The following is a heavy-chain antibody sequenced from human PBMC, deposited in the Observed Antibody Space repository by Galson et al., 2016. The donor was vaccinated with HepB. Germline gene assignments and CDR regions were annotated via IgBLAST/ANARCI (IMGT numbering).Heavy chain of an antibody. CDR3: ARDQTRRGPTTFDN. D-gene: IGHD1-26*01. J-gene: IGHJ4*02. CDR2: ISSGGHTT. Sequence: SLRLSCAASGFTFSTYWMHWVRQSPGMGLEWVSRISSGGHTTTYADSVKGRSTISRDNGMNTLYLQMNSLRAEDTGVYYCARDQTRRGPTTFDNWGQGSLVTVSS. CDR1: GFTFSTYW. V-gene: IGHV3-74*03.